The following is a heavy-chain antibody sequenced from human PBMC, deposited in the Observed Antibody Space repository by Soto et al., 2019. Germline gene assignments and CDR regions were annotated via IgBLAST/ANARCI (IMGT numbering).Heavy chain of an antibody. CDR1: GFTFISFA. V-gene: IGHV3-23*01. J-gene: IGHJ4*02. D-gene: IGHD3-10*01. CDR3: AKFYRDYYASVDY. Sequence: GGSLRLSCAASGFTFISFAMGWVRQAPGKGLEWVSAISVSGGTTYYADSVKGRFSVSRDNSKSTLFLQLNSLRAEDTAVYYCAKFYRDYYASVDYWGQGTLVTVSS. CDR2: ISVSGGTT.